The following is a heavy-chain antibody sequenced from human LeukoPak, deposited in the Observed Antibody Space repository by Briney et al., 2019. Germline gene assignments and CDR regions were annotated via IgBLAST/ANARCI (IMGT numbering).Heavy chain of an antibody. CDR2: ISDDGRKT. CDR3: ASGYCNSTNCYGTEY. V-gene: IGHV3-30*04. D-gene: IGHD2-2*03. J-gene: IGHJ4*02. Sequence: GRSLRLSCDAAEFSFSYFAMHWVRQAPGKGLEWLAVISDDGRKTHYVDSVKGRFTISRDNSKNTLYLQMDSLSAEDTAVYYCASGYCNSTNCYGTEYWGQGAPVTVSS. CDR1: EFSFSYFA.